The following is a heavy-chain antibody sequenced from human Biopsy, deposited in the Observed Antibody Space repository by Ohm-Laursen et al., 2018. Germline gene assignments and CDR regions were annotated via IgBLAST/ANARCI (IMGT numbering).Heavy chain of an antibody. V-gene: IGHV4-39*01. D-gene: IGHD3-10*01. CDR2: MYFSGNT. J-gene: IGHJ2*01. CDR1: GGSISRSSYN. CDR3: ARQGDSGRSFDY. Sequence: SDTLSLTCSVSGGSISRSSYNWGWIRLPPGNGLEWIGSMYFSGNTYYNPSLKSRVNITVDTSKNKFSLNLSSVTAADTAVYYCARQGDSGRSFDYWGRGTLVTVSS.